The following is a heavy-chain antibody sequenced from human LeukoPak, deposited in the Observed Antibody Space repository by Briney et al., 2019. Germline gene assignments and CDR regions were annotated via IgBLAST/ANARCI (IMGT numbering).Heavy chain of an antibody. D-gene: IGHD5-12*01. CDR2: ISGSGGST. V-gene: IGHV3-23*01. CDR3: AKGVSRGYSGFDAFDI. CDR1: GFTFSSYA. Sequence: GGSLRLSCAASGFTFSSYAMGWVRQAPGKGLEWVSAISGSGGSTYYADSVKGRFTISRDNSKNTLYLQMNSLRAEDTAVYYCAKGVSRGYSGFDAFDIWGQGTMVTVSS. J-gene: IGHJ3*02.